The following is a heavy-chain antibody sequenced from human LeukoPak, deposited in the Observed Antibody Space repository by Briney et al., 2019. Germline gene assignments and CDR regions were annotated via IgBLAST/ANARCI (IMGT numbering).Heavy chain of an antibody. V-gene: IGHV3-30*18. CDR1: GFTFSSYG. CDR3: AKDRRASGVWSGHSPGYYYYMDV. CDR2: ISYDGSNK. J-gene: IGHJ6*03. D-gene: IGHD3-3*01. Sequence: GGSLRLSCAASGFTFSSYGMHWVRQAPGKGLEWVAVISYDGSNKYYADSVKGRFTISRDNSKNTLYLQMNSLRAEDTAVYYCAKDRRASGVWSGHSPGYYYYMDVWGKGTTVTVSS.